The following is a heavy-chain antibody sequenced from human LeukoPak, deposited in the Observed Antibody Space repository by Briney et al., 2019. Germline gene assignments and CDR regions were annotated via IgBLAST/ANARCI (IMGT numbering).Heavy chain of an antibody. D-gene: IGHD1-26*01. CDR1: RFTFSSFG. Sequence: PGGSQTLPCAPCRFTFSSFGMRWARHAPGEGGVWVSTSSGSAYNTYYADSVKGRFTISRDNSANTLYLQMNSLRAEDTALYYCAKHSGSYFIYYVDSWGQGTPVTVSS. J-gene: IGHJ4*02. CDR3: AKHSGSYFIYYVDS. CDR2: SSGSAYNT. V-gene: IGHV3-23*01.